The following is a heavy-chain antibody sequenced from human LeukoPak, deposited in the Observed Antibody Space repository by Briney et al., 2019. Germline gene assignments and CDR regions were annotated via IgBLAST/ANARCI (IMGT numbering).Heavy chain of an antibody. CDR3: AGYYYDSSGYYPGY. Sequence: GGSLRLSCAASGFTFSTYSMNWVRQAPGKGLEWVSSISSSSHYIYYADSVKGRFTISRDNAKNSLYLQMNSLRAEDTAVYYCAGYYYDSSGYYPGYLGQGTLVTVSS. CDR1: GFTFSTYS. CDR2: ISSSSHYI. D-gene: IGHD3-22*01. J-gene: IGHJ4*02. V-gene: IGHV3-21*04.